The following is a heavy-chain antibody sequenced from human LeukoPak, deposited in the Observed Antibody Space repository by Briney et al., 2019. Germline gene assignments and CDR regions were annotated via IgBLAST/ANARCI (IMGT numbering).Heavy chain of an antibody. CDR2: IFYSGNT. CDR1: GGSLRGGVYY. J-gene: IGHJ2*01. V-gene: IGHV4-39*01. Sequence: SETLSLTCTVSGGSLRGGVYYWAWIREPPGKGLEWVGTIFYSGNTYYNPCLKSRVTISLDTSKILFSLWLSSVTAADAAVYYCARPTDSPTWYFDLWGRGTPVTVPS. CDR3: ARPTDSPTWYFDL.